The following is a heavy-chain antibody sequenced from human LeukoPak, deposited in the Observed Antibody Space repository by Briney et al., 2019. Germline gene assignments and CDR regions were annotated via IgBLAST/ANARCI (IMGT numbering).Heavy chain of an antibody. CDR1: GGTFISYA. CDR2: IIPIFGTA. CDR3: ARDPYDSPWHWFNP. J-gene: IGHJ5*02. V-gene: IGHV1-69*05. D-gene: IGHD3-22*01. Sequence: ASVTVSCKASGGTFISYAISWVRQAPGQGLEWMGGIIPIFGTANYAQKFQGRVTITTDESTSTAYMELSSLRSEDTAVYYCARDPYDSPWHWFNPWGQGTLVTVSS.